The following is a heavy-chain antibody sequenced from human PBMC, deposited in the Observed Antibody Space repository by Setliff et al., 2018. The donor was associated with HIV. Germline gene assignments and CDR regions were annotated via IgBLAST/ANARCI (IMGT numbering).Heavy chain of an antibody. CDR1: GFTFSSYE. Sequence: PGGSLRLSCAASGFTFSSYEMTWVRQAPGKGLECISYISRDSDRIHYADSVEGRFTVSRDNAKNSLFLQMHSLRAEDTAVYYCARVTTGTTAGDYWGQGTLVTVSS. D-gene: IGHD1-1*01. V-gene: IGHV3-48*03. CDR2: ISRDSDRI. J-gene: IGHJ4*02. CDR3: ARVTTGTTAGDY.